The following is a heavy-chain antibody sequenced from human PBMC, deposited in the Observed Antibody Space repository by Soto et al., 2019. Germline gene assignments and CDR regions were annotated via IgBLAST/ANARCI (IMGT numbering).Heavy chain of an antibody. CDR3: VRDDRWAFDF. V-gene: IGHV3-48*02. J-gene: IGHJ3*01. D-gene: IGHD3-22*01. Sequence: EVQLVESGGGLVQPGGSRRVSCAASGFSFSNYAMNWVRQAPGKGLEWVSYISIGSGSIFYADSVKGRFTISRDDAKNSLHMQMNTLRDEDTAVYYCVRDDRWAFDFWGQGTMVTVSS. CDR2: ISIGSGSI. CDR1: GFSFSNYA.